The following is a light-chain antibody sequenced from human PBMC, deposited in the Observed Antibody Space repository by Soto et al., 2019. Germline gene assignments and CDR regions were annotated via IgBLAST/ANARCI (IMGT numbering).Light chain of an antibody. J-gene: IGKJ5*01. Sequence: IMVSQSPATVSVSEGERVTLSCRASQSVGNKVAWYQQKPGQAPRLLIYDTSTRATGIPARFSGSGFGTEFTLTITSQQSEDFAIYHCQQYNTWRSITFGQGTRLEI. CDR3: QQYNTWRSIT. CDR2: DTS. CDR1: QSVGNK. V-gene: IGKV3-15*01.